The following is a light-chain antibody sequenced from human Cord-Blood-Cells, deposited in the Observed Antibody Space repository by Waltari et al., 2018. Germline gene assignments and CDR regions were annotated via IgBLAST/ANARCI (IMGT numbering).Light chain of an antibody. Sequence: QSALTQPASVSGSPGQSITISCTGTCSDVGSYNLVSWYQQHPGKAPKLIIYEGSKPPSGVSNLFCVSKSGNTASVTIAGLEAEDEAYYYCCSYGGSSTYVFGTGTKVTVL. CDR3: CSYGGSSTYV. V-gene: IGLV2-23*01. J-gene: IGLJ1*01. CDR1: CSDVGSYNL. CDR2: EGS.